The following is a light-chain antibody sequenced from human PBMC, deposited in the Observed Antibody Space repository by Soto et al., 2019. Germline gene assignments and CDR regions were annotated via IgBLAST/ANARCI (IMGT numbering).Light chain of an antibody. CDR1: QSMGSN. J-gene: IGKJ1*01. CDR3: QQFHNWPRT. Sequence: IGLTQSPGTLSLSPGERATLSCRASQSMGSNVAWYQQKPGQAPRLLIYGASTRAAGIPARFSGSGSGTEFTLTITSLQSEDFAVYYCQQFHNWPRTFGQGTKVDIK. CDR2: GAS. V-gene: IGKV3-15*01.